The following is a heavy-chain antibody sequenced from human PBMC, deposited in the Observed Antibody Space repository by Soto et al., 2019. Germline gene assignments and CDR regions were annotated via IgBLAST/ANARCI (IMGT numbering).Heavy chain of an antibody. CDR1: GFTFSGSA. D-gene: IGHD4-17*01. Sequence: EVQLVESGGGLVQPGGSLKLSCAASGFTFSGSAMHWVRQASGKGLEWVGRIRSKAYSYATAYAASMKGRFTITRDDSKNTAYLPMNGLKAEDTAIYYCTSAYKRTSVSTGDLDYWGQGTLVTVSS. CDR2: IRSKAYSYAT. V-gene: IGHV3-73*01. J-gene: IGHJ4*02. CDR3: TSAYKRTSVSTGDLDY.